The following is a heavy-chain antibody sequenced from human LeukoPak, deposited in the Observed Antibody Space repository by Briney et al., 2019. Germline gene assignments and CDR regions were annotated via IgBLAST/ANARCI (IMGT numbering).Heavy chain of an antibody. Sequence: PGGSLRLSCAASGFTFSSYSMNWVRQAPGKGLEWVSSISSSSSYIYYADSVKGRFTISRDNAKNSLYLQMNSLRAEDTAVYYCARESPPIAAAAYYYYMDVWGKGTTVTVSS. CDR1: GFTFSSYS. V-gene: IGHV3-21*01. CDR2: ISSSSSYI. J-gene: IGHJ6*03. D-gene: IGHD6-13*01. CDR3: ARESPPIAAAAYYYYMDV.